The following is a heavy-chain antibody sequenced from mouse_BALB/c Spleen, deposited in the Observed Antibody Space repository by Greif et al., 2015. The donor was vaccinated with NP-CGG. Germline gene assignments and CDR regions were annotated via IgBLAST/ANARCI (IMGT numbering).Heavy chain of an antibody. J-gene: IGHJ3*01. CDR1: GYSITSGYT. CDR3: ARSGGTANGFAY. Sequence: EVKLMESGLDLVKPSQSLSLTCTVTGYSITSGYTWHWIRQFPGNKLEWMGYIHYSGSTNYNPSLKSRISITRDTSKNQFFLQLNSVTTEDTATYYCARSGGTANGFAYWGQGTLVTVSA. V-gene: IGHV3-1*02. D-gene: IGHD1-2*01. CDR2: IHYSGST.